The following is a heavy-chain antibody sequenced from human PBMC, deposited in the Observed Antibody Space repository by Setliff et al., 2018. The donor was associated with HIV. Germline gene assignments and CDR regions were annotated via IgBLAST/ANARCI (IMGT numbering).Heavy chain of an antibody. Sequence: ASVKVSCKASGYSFTTHDINWVRQSPGQGLEWMGWMNPDSGNTFYAQKFKGRVTMTRDTSTNTAYMELSSLTSDDTAVYFCARGSMSMVMFILVSAFYIWGQGTLVTVPS. CDR1: GYSFTTHD. V-gene: IGHV1-8*02. D-gene: IGHD2-21*01. CDR3: ARGSMSMVMFILVSAFYI. J-gene: IGHJ3*02. CDR2: MNPDSGNT.